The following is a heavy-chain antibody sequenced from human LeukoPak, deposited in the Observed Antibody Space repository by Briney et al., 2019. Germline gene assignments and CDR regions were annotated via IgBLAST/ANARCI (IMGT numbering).Heavy chain of an antibody. CDR2: VSYDGGNE. J-gene: IGHJ4*02. CDR1: GFTFSGYG. V-gene: IGHV3-30*18. Sequence: PGGSLRLSCAASGFTFSGYGMPWVRQAPGKGLEWVAVVSYDGGNEYYADSVKGRFTISRDNSKNTLYLQMNGLRAEDTAVYYCAKDIYYDSSGYYSWGQGTLVTVSS. D-gene: IGHD3-22*01. CDR3: AKDIYYDSSGYYS.